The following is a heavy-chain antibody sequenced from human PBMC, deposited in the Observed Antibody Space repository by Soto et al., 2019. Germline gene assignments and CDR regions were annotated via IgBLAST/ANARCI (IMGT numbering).Heavy chain of an antibody. V-gene: IGHV3-64*01. CDR3: AKFYGGNSAHTYTIDP. CDR1: GFTFSSYA. CDR2: ITSNGGNT. Sequence: GGSLRLSCAASGFTFSSYAMHWVRQAPGKGLEYVSAITSNGGNTDYASSVKGRFTISRDNSKNTLYLQMNSLRAEDTAVYYCAKFYGGNSAHTYTIDPWGQGTLVTVSS. D-gene: IGHD2-21*02. J-gene: IGHJ5*02.